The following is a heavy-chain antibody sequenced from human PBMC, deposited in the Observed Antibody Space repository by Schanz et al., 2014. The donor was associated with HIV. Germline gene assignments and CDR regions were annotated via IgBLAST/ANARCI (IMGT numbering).Heavy chain of an antibody. V-gene: IGHV1-18*01. CDR2: ISTYNGNP. CDR1: GGTFSNYA. Sequence: QVQLVQSGAEVKKPGSSVKVSCKFSGGTFSNYAITWVRQAPGQGLEWLGWISTYNGNPNYAQKFQDRVAMTTDTSTSTAYMELRSLRSDDTAVYFCARDAIAVAGPCDSWGQGTVVTVSS. J-gene: IGHJ4*02. D-gene: IGHD6-19*01. CDR3: ARDAIAVAGPCDS.